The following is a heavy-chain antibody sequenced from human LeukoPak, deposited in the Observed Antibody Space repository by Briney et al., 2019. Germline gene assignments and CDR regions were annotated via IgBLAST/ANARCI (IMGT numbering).Heavy chain of an antibody. Sequence: KPSETLSLTCTVSGGSISSYYWSWLRQPPGKGLEWIGYIYYSGSTNYNPSLKSRVTISVDTSKNQFSLKLSSVTAAETAVYYCARARSSGWPDYWGQGTLVTVSS. CDR1: GGSISSYY. D-gene: IGHD6-19*01. CDR2: IYYSGST. CDR3: ARARSSGWPDY. J-gene: IGHJ4*02. V-gene: IGHV4-59*01.